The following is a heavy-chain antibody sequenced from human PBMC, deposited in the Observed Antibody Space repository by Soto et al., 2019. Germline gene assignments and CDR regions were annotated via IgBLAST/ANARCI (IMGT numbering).Heavy chain of an antibody. CDR2: IDPSDSYT. CDR3: ARHRSEYSSSWTPFDY. J-gene: IGHJ4*02. V-gene: IGHV5-10-1*01. Sequence: GESLKISCKGSGYSFTSYWISWVRQMPGKGLEWMGRIDPSDSYTNYSPSFQGHVTISADKSISTAYLQWGSLKASDTAMYYCARHRSEYSSSWTPFDYWGQGTLVTVSS. CDR1: GYSFTSYW. D-gene: IGHD6-13*01.